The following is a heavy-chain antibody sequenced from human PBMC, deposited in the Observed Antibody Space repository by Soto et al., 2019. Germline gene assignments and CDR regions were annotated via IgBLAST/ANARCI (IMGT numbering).Heavy chain of an antibody. Sequence: ASVKVSSKAPGYTFTGDDMHWVRQASGQGQERMGWINPNSGGTNYAQTFRGWVTMTRYTSTRTGYRDLSRLRSYHPAVYYCAVDSGGSCYYRCMDVWGQGTTVTVSS. CDR3: AVDSGGSCYYRCMDV. CDR2: INPNSGGT. J-gene: IGHJ6*02. CDR1: GYTFTGDD. V-gene: IGHV1-2*04. D-gene: IGHD2-15*01.